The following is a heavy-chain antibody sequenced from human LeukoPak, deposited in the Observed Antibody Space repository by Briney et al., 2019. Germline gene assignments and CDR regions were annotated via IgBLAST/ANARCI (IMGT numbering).Heavy chain of an antibody. CDR3: ARVRPPPGDSSGYYIDY. D-gene: IGHD3-22*01. Sequence: GASVKVSCKASGGTFSSYAISWVRQAPGQGLEWMGGIIPIFGTANYAQKFQGRVTITADESTSTAYMELSSLRSEDTAVYYCARVRPPPGDSSGYYIDYWGQGTLVTVSS. J-gene: IGHJ4*02. CDR1: GGTFSSYA. V-gene: IGHV1-69*01. CDR2: IIPIFGTA.